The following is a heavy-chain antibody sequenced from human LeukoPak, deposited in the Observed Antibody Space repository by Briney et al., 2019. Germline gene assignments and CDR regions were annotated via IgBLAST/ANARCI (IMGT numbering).Heavy chain of an antibody. Sequence: GESLKISCEGSGGSFTKFWIGWVRQMPGKGLELMGIIYPADSDTRYSPSFQGQVTISADKSISTAYLQWSSLKTSDTAMYYCARLPHCGSDCYLNWFDSWGQGTLVTVSS. V-gene: IGHV5-51*01. D-gene: IGHD2-21*02. CDR1: GGSFTKFW. CDR3: ARLPHCGSDCYLNWFDS. CDR2: IYPADSDT. J-gene: IGHJ5*01.